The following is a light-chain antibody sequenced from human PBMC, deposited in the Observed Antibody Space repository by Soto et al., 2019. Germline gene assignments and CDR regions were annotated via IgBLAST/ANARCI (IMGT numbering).Light chain of an antibody. V-gene: IGKV3-15*01. Sequence: EIVMTQSPATLSVSPGGRATLSCRASQSISDTLAWYQQKPGQAPGLLIYGASTRAPGFPARFSGSGSGTDFTLTISSLQSEDFAVYYCQQYNNWPWTFGQGTKVDIK. CDR1: QSISDT. J-gene: IGKJ1*01. CDR3: QQYNNWPWT. CDR2: GAS.